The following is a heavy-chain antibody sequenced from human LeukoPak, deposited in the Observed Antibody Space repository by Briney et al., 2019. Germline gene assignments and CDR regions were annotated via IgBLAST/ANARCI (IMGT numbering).Heavy chain of an antibody. V-gene: IGHV3-48*02. D-gene: IGHD3-9*01. Sequence: GGSLRLSCAASGFTFSSYSMNWVRKAPGKGLEWVSYISSSSSTIYYADSVKGRFTISRDNAKNSLYLQMNSLRDEDTAVYYCAREGEGGYDILTGYYNPPSLDYWDQGTLVTVSS. J-gene: IGHJ4*02. CDR3: AREGEGGYDILTGYYNPPSLDY. CDR2: ISSSSSTI. CDR1: GFTFSSYS.